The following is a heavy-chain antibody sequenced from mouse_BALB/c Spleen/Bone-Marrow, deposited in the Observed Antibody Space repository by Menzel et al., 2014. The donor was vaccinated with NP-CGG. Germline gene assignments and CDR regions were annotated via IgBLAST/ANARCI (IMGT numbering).Heavy chain of an antibody. J-gene: IGHJ2*01. CDR1: GFDFSRYW. D-gene: IGHD1-1*01. V-gene: IGHV4-2*02. CDR3: ERLGYYGYFAY. CDR2: INPGSSTI. Sequence: EVKLQESGGGLVQPGGSLMLSCAASGFDFSRYWMSWARQAPGKGQEWIGEINPGSSTINYTPYFKDKFIFSRANTKKSLYLQIKKVRYDAVDHYDSERLGYYGYFAYWGQGTAVTVSS.